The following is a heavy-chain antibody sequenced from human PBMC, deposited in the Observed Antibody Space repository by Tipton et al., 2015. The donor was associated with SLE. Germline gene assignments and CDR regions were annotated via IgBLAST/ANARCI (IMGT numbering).Heavy chain of an antibody. D-gene: IGHD3-16*02. Sequence: TLSLTCAVYGGSLSGDSWSWVRQPPGKGLEWIGEINRSGRTNYNPSLKSRVAISVDTSKNHLYLSLSSVTAADTAVYYCARQHSDEVWVSYRYNDFWGQGSLVIVSS. V-gene: IGHV4-34*01. J-gene: IGHJ4*02. CDR3: ARQHSDEVWVSYRYNDF. CDR2: INRSGRT. CDR1: GGSLSGDS.